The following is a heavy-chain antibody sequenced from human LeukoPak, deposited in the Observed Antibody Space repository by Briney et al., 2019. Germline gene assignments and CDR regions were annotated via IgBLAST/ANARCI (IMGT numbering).Heavy chain of an antibody. CDR1: GFTFSSYA. D-gene: IGHD3-3*01. CDR3: ARELYDFWSGRGALDI. CDR2: ISYDGSNK. V-gene: IGHV3-30-3*01. J-gene: IGHJ3*02. Sequence: GGSLRLSCAASGFTFSSYAMHWVRQAPGKGLEWVAVISYDGSNKYYADSVKGRFTISRDNSKNTLYLQMNSLRAEDTAVYYCARELYDFWSGRGALDIWGQGTMVTVSS.